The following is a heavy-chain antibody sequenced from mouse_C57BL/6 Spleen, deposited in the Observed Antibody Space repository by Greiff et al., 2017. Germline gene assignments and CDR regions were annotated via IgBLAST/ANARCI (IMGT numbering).Heavy chain of an antibody. Sequence: EVQLVESGGGLVKPGGSLKLSCAASGFTFSSYAMSWVRQTPEKRLEWVATISDGGSYTYYPDNVKGRFTISRDNAKNNLYLQMSHLKSEDTAMDYCARDGMITDAMGDWGQGTSVTVSS. CDR2: ISDGGSYT. CDR1: GFTFSSYA. J-gene: IGHJ4*01. D-gene: IGHD2-4*01. V-gene: IGHV5-4*01. CDR3: ARDGMITDAMGD.